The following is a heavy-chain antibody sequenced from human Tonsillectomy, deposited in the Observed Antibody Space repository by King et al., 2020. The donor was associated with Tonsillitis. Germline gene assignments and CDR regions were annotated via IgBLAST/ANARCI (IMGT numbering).Heavy chain of an antibody. CDR3: ARDTNYFDGNLYYDVFDL. D-gene: IGHD3-22*01. J-gene: IGHJ3*01. CDR1: GVTLNNYW. CDR2: IREDGKLK. V-gene: IGHV3-7*03. Sequence: VQLVESGGGLVQPGGSLRLSCSAFGVTLNNYWMTWVRRAPGKGLGGVANIREDGKLKYYMDSVEGRFTISRDNARNSVYLQMNSLRAGDTAVYYCARDTNYFDGNLYYDVFDLWGQGTMVTVSS.